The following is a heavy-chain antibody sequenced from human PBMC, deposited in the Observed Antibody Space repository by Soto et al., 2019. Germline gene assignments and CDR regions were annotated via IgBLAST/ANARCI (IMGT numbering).Heavy chain of an antibody. CDR1: GGSISSSSYY. CDR3: ARPNGRGYSGHEDYFDY. D-gene: IGHD5-12*01. CDR2: IYYSGST. Sequence: PSETLSLTCTVSGGSISSSSYYWGWIRQPPGKGLEWIGSIYYSGSTYYNPSLKSRVTISVDTSKNQFSLRLSSVTAADTAVYYCARPNGRGYSGHEDYFDYWGQGTLVSAPQ. V-gene: IGHV4-39*01. J-gene: IGHJ4*02.